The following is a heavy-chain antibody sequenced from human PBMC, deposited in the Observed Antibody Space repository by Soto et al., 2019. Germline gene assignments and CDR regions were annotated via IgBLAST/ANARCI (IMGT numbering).Heavy chain of an antibody. V-gene: IGHV1-69*01. J-gene: IGHJ4*02. CDR3: ARQFDYDTSGYYYAY. D-gene: IGHD3-22*01. Sequence: KVSCKASGGTFNKYAIDWVRQAPGQGLEWMGGITPLFGTPNYAQRFQGRVTISADEVTSTAYMELRSLRSDGTGVYYCARQFDYDTSGYYYAYWGQGTLVTVSS. CDR1: GGTFNKYA. CDR2: ITPLFGTP.